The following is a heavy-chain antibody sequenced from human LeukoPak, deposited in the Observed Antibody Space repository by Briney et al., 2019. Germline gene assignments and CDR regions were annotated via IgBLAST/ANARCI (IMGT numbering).Heavy chain of an antibody. V-gene: IGHV1-18*01. Sequence: GASVKVSCKASGYTFTSYGISWVRQAPGQGLEWMGWISAYNGNTNYAQKLQGRVTMTTDTSTSTAYMELRSLRSDDTAVYYCAREGLPVNWLQPYGAEFDYWGQGTLVTVSS. D-gene: IGHD5-24*01. CDR2: ISAYNGNT. CDR3: AREGLPVNWLQPYGAEFDY. CDR1: GYTFTSYG. J-gene: IGHJ4*02.